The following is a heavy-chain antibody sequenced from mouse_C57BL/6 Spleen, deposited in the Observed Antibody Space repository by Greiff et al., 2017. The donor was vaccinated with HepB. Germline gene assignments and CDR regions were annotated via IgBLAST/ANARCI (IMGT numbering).Heavy chain of an antibody. Sequence: EVQLQQSVAELVRPGASVKLSCTASGFNIKNTYMHWVKQRPEQGLEWIGMINPASGNTKYAPKFQGKATITADTSSNTAYLQLSSLTSEDTAIYYCARGIDTVVVPFDYWGQGTTLTVSS. J-gene: IGHJ2*01. V-gene: IGHV14-3*01. CDR3: ARGIDTVVVPFDY. D-gene: IGHD1-1*01. CDR2: INPASGNT. CDR1: GFNIKNTY.